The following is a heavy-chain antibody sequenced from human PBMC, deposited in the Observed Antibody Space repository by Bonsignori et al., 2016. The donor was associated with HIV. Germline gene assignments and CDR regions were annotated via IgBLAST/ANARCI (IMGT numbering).Heavy chain of an antibody. Sequence: WIRQPPGKGLEWVSYISSSGSTIYYADSVKGRFTISRDNAKNSLYLQMNSLRAEDTAVYYCARARGYYGSGSYNAFDIWGQGTMVTVSS. CDR3: ARARGYYGSGSYNAFDI. J-gene: IGHJ3*02. V-gene: IGHV3-48*03. CDR2: ISSSGSTI. D-gene: IGHD3-10*01.